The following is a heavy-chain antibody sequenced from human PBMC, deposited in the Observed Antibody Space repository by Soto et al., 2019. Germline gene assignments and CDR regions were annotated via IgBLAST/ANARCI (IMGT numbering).Heavy chain of an antibody. D-gene: IGHD4-4*01. CDR3: ATTVTTLYNWFDP. CDR1: GGSISGYY. J-gene: IGHJ5*02. Sequence: SETLSLTCTVSGGSISGYYWSWIRQSPEKGLEWIGHVYYSGSTKYNPSLKSRVTISVDTSKNQFSLNLRSVTAADTAVYYCATTVTTLYNWFDPWGQGILVTVSS. CDR2: VYYSGST. V-gene: IGHV4-59*08.